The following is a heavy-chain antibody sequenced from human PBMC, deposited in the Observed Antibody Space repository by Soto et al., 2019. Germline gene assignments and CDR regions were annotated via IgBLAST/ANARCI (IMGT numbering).Heavy chain of an antibody. Sequence: ASVKVSCKASGYTFTHFYITWVRQAPGQGLEWMGAISPHNFNTDYAQKFRGRVTLTTEKSTNTAYMDLRSLTSDGTAVYYCARDEGGYVILTGYYKAHHFDYWGQGVPVTVSS. V-gene: IGHV1-18*01. CDR1: GYTFTHFY. CDR2: ISPHNFNT. D-gene: IGHD3-9*01. CDR3: ARDEGGYVILTGYYKAHHFDY. J-gene: IGHJ4*02.